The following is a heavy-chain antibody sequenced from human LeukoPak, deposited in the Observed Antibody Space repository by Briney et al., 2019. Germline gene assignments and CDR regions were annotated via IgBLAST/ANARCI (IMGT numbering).Heavy chain of an antibody. Sequence: SETLSLTCAVYGGSFSGYYWSWIRQPPGKGLEWIGEINHSGGTNYNPSLKSRVTISVDTSKNQFSLKLSSVTAADTAVYYCARGWVQLWSYYYYGMDVWGQGTTVTVSS. J-gene: IGHJ6*02. CDR3: ARGWVQLWSYYYYGMDV. CDR2: INHSGGT. V-gene: IGHV4-34*01. D-gene: IGHD5-18*01. CDR1: GGSFSGYY.